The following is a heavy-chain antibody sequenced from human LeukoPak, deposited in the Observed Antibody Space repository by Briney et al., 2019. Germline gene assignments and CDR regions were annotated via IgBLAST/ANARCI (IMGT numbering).Heavy chain of an antibody. D-gene: IGHD6-19*01. V-gene: IGHV4-34*01. CDR1: GGSISSYY. Sequence: SETLSLTCTVSGGSISSYYWSWIRQPPGKGLEWIGEINHSGSTNYNPSLKSRVTISVDTSKNQFSLKLSSVTAADTAVYYCARSIAVAEGNDYWGQGTLVTVSS. J-gene: IGHJ4*02. CDR3: ARSIAVAEGNDY. CDR2: INHSGST.